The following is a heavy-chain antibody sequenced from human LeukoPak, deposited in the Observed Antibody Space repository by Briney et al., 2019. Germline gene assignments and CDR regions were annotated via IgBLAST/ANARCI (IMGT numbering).Heavy chain of an antibody. D-gene: IGHD1-20*01. CDR1: GYTFTSYG. CDR2: ISAYNGNT. V-gene: IGHV1-18*01. J-gene: IGHJ6*03. CDR3: ARAGITGTHDSYSYYMDV. Sequence: GASVKVSCKASGYTFTSYGISWVRQGPGQGLEWMGWISAYNGNTNYAQKLQGRVTMTTDTSTSTAYMELRSLRSDDTAVYYCARAGITGTHDSYSYYMDVWGKGTTVTVSS.